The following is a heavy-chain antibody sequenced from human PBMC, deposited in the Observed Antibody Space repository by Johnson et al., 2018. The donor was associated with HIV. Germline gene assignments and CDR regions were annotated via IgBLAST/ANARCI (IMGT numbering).Heavy chain of an antibody. V-gene: IGHV3-64*01. D-gene: IGHD1-26*01. CDR1: GFTFSNYA. CDR3: ARALRYSGSLWAFDI. Sequence: VQLVESGGGLVQPGGSLRLSCAASGFTFSNYAMHWVRQAPGKGLEYVSAITSNGGSTYYAHSVKGRFIISRDNSKNTLYLQMGSLRVEDMAVYYCARALRYSGSLWAFDIWGQGTMVTVSS. CDR2: ITSNGGST. J-gene: IGHJ3*02.